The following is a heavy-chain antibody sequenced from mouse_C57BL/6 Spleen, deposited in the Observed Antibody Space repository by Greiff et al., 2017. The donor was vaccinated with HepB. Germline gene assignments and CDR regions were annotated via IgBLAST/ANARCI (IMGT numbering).Heavy chain of an antibody. CDR3: ARYGDRAWFAY. CDR1: GFTFSSYA. V-gene: IGHV5-4*03. J-gene: IGHJ3*01. Sequence: EVMLVESGGGLVKPGGSLKLSCAASGFTFSSYAMSWVRQTPEKRLEWVATISDGGSYTYYPDNVKGRFTISRDNAKNNLYLQMSHLKSEDTAMYYCARYGDRAWFAYWGQGTLVTVSA. D-gene: IGHD3-3*01. CDR2: ISDGGSYT.